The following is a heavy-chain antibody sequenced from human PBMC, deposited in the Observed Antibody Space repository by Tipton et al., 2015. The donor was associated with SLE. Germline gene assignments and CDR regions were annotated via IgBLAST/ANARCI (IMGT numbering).Heavy chain of an antibody. Sequence: QLVQSGGGVVQPGESLRLSCAASGFNFSSYDIHWVRQAPGKGLEWVAFVRFDGSKKYYVDSLKDRLSISRDNSKKVVYVQMNSLRTEDTAIYYCARENRYWYRGMDVWGRGTTVTVSS. CDR2: VRFDGSKK. V-gene: IGHV3-30*02. CDR1: GFNFSSYD. CDR3: ARENRYWYRGMDV. J-gene: IGHJ6*02. D-gene: IGHD2-15*01.